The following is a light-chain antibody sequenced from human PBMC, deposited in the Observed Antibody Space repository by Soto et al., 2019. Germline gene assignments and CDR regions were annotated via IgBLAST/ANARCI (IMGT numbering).Light chain of an antibody. Sequence: EIVLTQSPGILSLSPGQRATLSCRASQSVGSAYLAWFQQKSGQAPRLLIYGASRRTTGTPDRFSGSASGTDFTLTISSLEPEDFAVYYCQKYGTSWTFGQGTRVEIK. CDR2: GAS. J-gene: IGKJ1*01. CDR1: QSVGSAY. V-gene: IGKV3-20*01. CDR3: QKYGTSWT.